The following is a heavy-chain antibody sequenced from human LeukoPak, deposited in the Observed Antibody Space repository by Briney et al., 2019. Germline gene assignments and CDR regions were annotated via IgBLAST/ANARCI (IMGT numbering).Heavy chain of an antibody. CDR1: GYTFTSYD. D-gene: IGHD2-2*01. CDR3: ASFYCSSTSCYDYYGMDV. V-gene: IGHV1-8*01. J-gene: IGHJ6*02. Sequence: ASVKVSCKASGYTFTSYDINWVRQATGQGLEWMGWMNPNSGNTGYAQKFQGRVTMTRNTSISTAYMELSSLRSEDTAVYYCASFYCSSTSCYDYYGMDVWGQGTTVTVSS. CDR2: MNPNSGNT.